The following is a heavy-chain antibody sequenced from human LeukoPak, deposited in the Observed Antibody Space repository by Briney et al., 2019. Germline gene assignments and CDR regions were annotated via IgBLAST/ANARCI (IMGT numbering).Heavy chain of an antibody. Sequence: QPGGSLRLSCATSGFTFSNYWMSWLRQAPGKGLVWVSRINSDGSSTSYADSVKGRFTISRDNAENTLYLQMNSLRAEDTAVYYCARVAYTAMVTLFDYWGQGTLVTVSS. CDR3: ARVAYTAMVTLFDY. CDR1: GFTFSNYW. V-gene: IGHV3-74*01. D-gene: IGHD5-18*01. J-gene: IGHJ4*02. CDR2: INSDGSST.